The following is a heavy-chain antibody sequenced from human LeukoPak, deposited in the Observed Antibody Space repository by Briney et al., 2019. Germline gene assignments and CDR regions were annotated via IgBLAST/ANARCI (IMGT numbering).Heavy chain of an antibody. CDR1: GYTFTGYY. D-gene: IGHD6-6*01. CDR3: ARVRVFGSSSSDFDY. CDR2: INPNSGGT. V-gene: IGHV1-2*02. Sequence: ASVKVSCKASGYTFTGYYMHWVRQAPGQGLEWMGWINPNSGGTNYAQKFQGRVTMTRDTSISTAYMELSRLRSDDTAVYYCARVRVFGSSSSDFDYWGQGTLVTVSS. J-gene: IGHJ4*02.